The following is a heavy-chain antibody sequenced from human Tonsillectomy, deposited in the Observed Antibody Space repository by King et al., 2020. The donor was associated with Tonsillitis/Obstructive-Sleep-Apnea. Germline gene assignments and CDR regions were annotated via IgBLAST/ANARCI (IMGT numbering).Heavy chain of an antibody. D-gene: IGHD4-17*01. CDR1: GLTFSDYY. CDR2: ISSSSTYR. Sequence: VQLVESGGGLVKPGGSLRLSCAASGLTFSDYYMSWMRQAPGKGLEWVSYISSSSTYRNYADSVKGRFTISRDNAKSTLYLQMNSLRAEDTAVYYCARDLMSSTVTTFEYYVDWGQGTLVTVSP. J-gene: IGHJ4*02. CDR3: ARDLMSSTVTTFEYYVD. V-gene: IGHV3-11*05.